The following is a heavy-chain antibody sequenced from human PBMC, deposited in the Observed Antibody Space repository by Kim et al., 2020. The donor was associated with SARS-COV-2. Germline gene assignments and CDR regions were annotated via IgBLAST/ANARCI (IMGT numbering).Heavy chain of an antibody. CDR3: AREPAGLRLGELSLPDY. D-gene: IGHD3-16*02. V-gene: IGHV1-18*01. CDR1: GYTFTSYG. CDR2: ISAYNGNT. Sequence: ASVKVSCKASGYTFTSYGISWVRQAPGQGLEWMGWISAYNGNTNYAQKLQGRVTMTTDTSTSTAYMELRSLRSDDTAMYYCAREPAGLRLGELSLPDYWGQGTLVTVSS. J-gene: IGHJ4*02.